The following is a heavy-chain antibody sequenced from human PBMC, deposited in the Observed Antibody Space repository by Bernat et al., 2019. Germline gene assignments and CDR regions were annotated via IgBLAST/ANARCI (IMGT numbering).Heavy chain of an antibody. V-gene: IGHV4-39*01. CDR1: GGSISSSSDY. CDR2: LYYSGDT. Sequence: QLQLQESGPGLVKPSETLSLTCTVSGGSISSSSDYWGWIRQPPGKGREWIGTLYYSGDTNYNPSLKSRVTISVDTSKNQFSLKLSSVTSADTAVYYCASWDRSSGYYRFDSWGQGTLVTVSS. J-gene: IGHJ4*02. CDR3: ASWDRSSGYYRFDS. D-gene: IGHD3-22*01.